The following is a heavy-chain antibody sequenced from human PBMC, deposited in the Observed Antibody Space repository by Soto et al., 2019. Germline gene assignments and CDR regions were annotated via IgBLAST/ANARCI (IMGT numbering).Heavy chain of an antibody. CDR3: ARDLGSDSGGHSGAD. D-gene: IGHD3-22*01. V-gene: IGHV3-53*02. CDR2: MYRDGKT. CDR1: GFTVSSNY. Sequence: EVQLVESGGDLIQPGGSLRLSCAASGFTVSSNYMIWVRQAPGKGLEWVSVMYRDGKTFYADSVKGRFTISRDTSKNTLYLHMNSLRADDTAVYYCARDLGSDSGGHSGADWGRGTRVTVSA. J-gene: IGHJ4*02.